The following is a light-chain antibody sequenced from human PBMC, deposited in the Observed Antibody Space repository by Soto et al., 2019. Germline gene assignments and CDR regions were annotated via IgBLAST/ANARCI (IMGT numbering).Light chain of an antibody. CDR1: QGINKF. CDR3: QQYESFPLT. J-gene: IGKJ4*01. Sequence: DIQMTQSPSSRSASVGDSVTITCRASQGINKFLAWFQQKPGTAPKSLISTASRLQSGVPSRFSGSGSGTHFTLTINNLQPEDFATYYCQQYESFPLTFGGGTRVEIK. V-gene: IGKV1-16*01. CDR2: TAS.